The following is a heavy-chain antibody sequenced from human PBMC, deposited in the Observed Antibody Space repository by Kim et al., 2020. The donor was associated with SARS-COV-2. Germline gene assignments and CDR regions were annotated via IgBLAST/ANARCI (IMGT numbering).Heavy chain of an antibody. CDR1: GYTLTELS. CDR3: ATDPPRGRGINWFDP. CDR2: FDPEDGET. D-gene: IGHD3-10*01. J-gene: IGHJ5*02. Sequence: ASVKVSCKVSGYTLTELSMHWVRQAPGKGLEWMGGFDPEDGETIYAQKFQGRVTMTEDTSTDTAYMELSSLRSEDTAVYYCATDPPRGRGINWFDPWGQGTLVTVSS. V-gene: IGHV1-24*01.